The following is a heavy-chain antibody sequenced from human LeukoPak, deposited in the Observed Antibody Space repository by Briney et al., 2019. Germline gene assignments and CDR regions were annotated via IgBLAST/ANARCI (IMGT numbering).Heavy chain of an antibody. CDR3: ATTAAAGQLDY. V-gene: IGHV3-23*01. Sequence: GGSLRLSCAASRFTFSTYGMTWIRQAPGKGLEWVSSITDSGGSTYYADSVKGRFTIFRDNSKNTLYVQMNSLRAEDTAIYYCATTAAAGQLDYWGQGTLVTVSS. CDR2: ITDSGGST. CDR1: RFTFSTYG. D-gene: IGHD6-13*01. J-gene: IGHJ4*02.